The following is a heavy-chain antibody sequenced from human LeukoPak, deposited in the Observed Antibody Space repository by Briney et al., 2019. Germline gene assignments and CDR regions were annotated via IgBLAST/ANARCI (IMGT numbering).Heavy chain of an antibody. CDR3: ATVTAAGFDYFDY. Sequence: ASVKVSCKASGYTFTGYYMHWVRQAPGQGLEWMGWINPNSGGTNYAQKFQGRVTMTRDTSISTAYMELSRLRSDDTAVYYCATVTAAGFDYFDYWGQGTLVTVSS. J-gene: IGHJ4*02. D-gene: IGHD6-13*01. CDR1: GYTFTGYY. CDR2: INPNSGGT. V-gene: IGHV1-2*02.